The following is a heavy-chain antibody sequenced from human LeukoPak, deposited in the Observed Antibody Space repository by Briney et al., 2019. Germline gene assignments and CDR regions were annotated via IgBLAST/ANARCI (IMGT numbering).Heavy chain of an antibody. Sequence: GGSLRLSCAASGFTFSSFWMSWVRQAPGKGLEWVASIKEDGSEKYYVDSVKGRLTISRDNAKNSLYLQMNGLRAEDTAVYYCARGNWNYQGLWGQGTLVTVSS. CDR3: ARGNWNYQGL. J-gene: IGHJ4*02. D-gene: IGHD1-7*01. V-gene: IGHV3-7*01. CDR1: GFTFSSFW. CDR2: IKEDGSEK.